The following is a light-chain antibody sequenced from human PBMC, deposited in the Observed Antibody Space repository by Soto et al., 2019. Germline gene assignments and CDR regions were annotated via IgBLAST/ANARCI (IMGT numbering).Light chain of an antibody. CDR2: AAS. Sequence: DIQMTQSPSSLSASVGVRVTITCRASQSSSSYLNWYQQKPGKAPKLLIYAASSLQSGVPSRFSGSGSGTDFTLTISSLQPEDFATYYCQQSYSTPRTFGQGTKLEIK. J-gene: IGKJ2*01. CDR3: QQSYSTPRT. CDR1: QSSSSY. V-gene: IGKV1-39*01.